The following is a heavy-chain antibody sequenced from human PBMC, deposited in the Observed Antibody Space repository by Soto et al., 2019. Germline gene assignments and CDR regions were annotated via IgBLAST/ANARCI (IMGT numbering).Heavy chain of an antibody. CDR2: AYYSVTT. J-gene: IGHJ4*02. Sequence: QVQLQESGPGLVKPSETLSLTCTVSGGSIRNFYWSWIRQPPGKGLECLGYAYYSVTTNYNPSLRSRVTISLDTSKNHFSLKLSSVTAADTAVYYCARGVAPAGFDSWGQGTLVTVSS. CDR1: GGSIRNFY. V-gene: IGHV4-59*01. CDR3: ARGVAPAGFDS. D-gene: IGHD2-2*01.